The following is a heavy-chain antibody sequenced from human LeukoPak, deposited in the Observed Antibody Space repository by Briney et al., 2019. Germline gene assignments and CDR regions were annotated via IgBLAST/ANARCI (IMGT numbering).Heavy chain of an antibody. CDR2: INHSGST. J-gene: IGHJ3*02. CDR3: ARGGDGYTYDAFGI. CDR1: GGSFSGYY. V-gene: IGHV4-34*01. D-gene: IGHD5-18*01. Sequence: SETLSLTCGVYGGSFSGYYWSWIRQPPGKGREWIGEINHSGSTNYNPSLKSRVTISVDTSKNQFSLKLSPVTAADTAVYYCARGGDGYTYDAFGIWGQGTMVTVSS.